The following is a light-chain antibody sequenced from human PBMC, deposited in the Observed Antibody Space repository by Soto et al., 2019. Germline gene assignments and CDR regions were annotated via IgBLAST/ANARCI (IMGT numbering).Light chain of an antibody. J-gene: IGLJ1*01. CDR3: CSLTTRDSHV. Sequence: QAVVTQEPSFSVSPGGTVTLTCGVSSGSVSTRYYPSWYQQTPGQAPRTLIYSTSTRSSGVPDRFSGSIVGNKAALTISGAQADDESDYYCCSLTTRDSHVFGTGTKLTVL. CDR2: STS. CDR1: SGSVSTRYY. V-gene: IGLV8-61*01.